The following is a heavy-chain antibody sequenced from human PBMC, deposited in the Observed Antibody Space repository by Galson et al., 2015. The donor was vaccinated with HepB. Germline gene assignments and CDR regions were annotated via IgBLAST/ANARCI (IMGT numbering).Heavy chain of an antibody. CDR3: ARPYCSGGSCYFDY. CDR1: GFTFSSYA. J-gene: IGHJ4*02. V-gene: IGHV3-64*01. D-gene: IGHD2-15*01. CDR2: INTNGGST. Sequence: SLRLSCAASGFTFSSYAMHWVRQAPGKGLAYVSAINTNGGSTNYASSVKGRFTISRDNSKNTLYLQMGSLRAEDMAVYYCARPYCSGGSCYFDYWGQGTLVTVSS.